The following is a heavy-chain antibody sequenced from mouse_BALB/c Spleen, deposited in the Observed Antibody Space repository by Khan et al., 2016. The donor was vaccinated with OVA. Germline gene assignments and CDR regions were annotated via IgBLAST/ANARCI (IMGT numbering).Heavy chain of an antibody. CDR2: ISDGGSYT. Sequence: EVELVESGGGLVKPGGSLKLSCAASGFTFSDYYMYWVRQTPEKRLEWVATISDGGSYTYYPDSVKGRFTISRDDAKNNLYLQMSSLKSEDTAMYYCARGYYGDPFAYWGHGTLVTVSA. D-gene: IGHD2-13*01. V-gene: IGHV5-4*02. CDR1: GFTFSDYY. J-gene: IGHJ3*01. CDR3: ARGYYGDPFAY.